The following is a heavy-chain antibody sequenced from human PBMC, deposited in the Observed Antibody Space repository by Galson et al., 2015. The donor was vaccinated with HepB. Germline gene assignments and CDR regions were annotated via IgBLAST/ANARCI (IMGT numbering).Heavy chain of an antibody. CDR3: AGAGYCRSTYCFFAY. Sequence: CAISGDSVSGNIVSWNWIRQSPSRGLEWLGRTYFRSKWYYDYAVSVKSRITINPDTSENQFSLQPHSVTPEDTAVYYCAGAGYCRSTYCFFAYWGQGTLVTVSS. CDR1: GDSVSGNIVS. V-gene: IGHV6-1*01. CDR2: TYFRSKWYY. D-gene: IGHD2-2*01. J-gene: IGHJ4*02.